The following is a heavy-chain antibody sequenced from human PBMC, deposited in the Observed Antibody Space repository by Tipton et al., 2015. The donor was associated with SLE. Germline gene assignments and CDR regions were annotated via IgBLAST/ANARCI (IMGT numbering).Heavy chain of an antibody. D-gene: IGHD3-22*01. V-gene: IGHV4-39*01. CDR1: GGSISSSSDY. CDR2: IYYSGTT. CDR3: ARHGVFWDYYDSSGDDAFDI. Sequence: TLSLTCTVSGGSISSSSDYWGWIRQPPGKGLEWIGNIYYSGTTFYNPSLKSRVTISVDTSKNQFSLKLSSVTAADTAVYYCARHGVFWDYYDSSGDDAFDIWGQGTMVTVSS. J-gene: IGHJ3*02.